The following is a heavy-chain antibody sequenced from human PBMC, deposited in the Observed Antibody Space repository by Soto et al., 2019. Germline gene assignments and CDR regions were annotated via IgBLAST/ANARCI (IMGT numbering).Heavy chain of an antibody. J-gene: IGHJ5*02. Sequence: GGSLRLSCAASGFTFSTSDMPWVRQAPGKGLEYVSSISISGTYMFYGEPAKGRFTISRDKAKNSLYLQMNSLRAEDTPVYYCAGVQYDYVWGAPNWFEPWGQGTPVTVSS. V-gene: IGHV3-21*06. D-gene: IGHD3-16*01. CDR3: AGVQYDYVWGAPNWFEP. CDR1: GFTFSTSD. CDR2: ISISGTYM.